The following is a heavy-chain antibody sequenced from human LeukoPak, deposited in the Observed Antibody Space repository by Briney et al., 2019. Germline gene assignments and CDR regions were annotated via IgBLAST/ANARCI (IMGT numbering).Heavy chain of an antibody. D-gene: IGHD6-19*01. V-gene: IGHV3-7*01. CDR1: GFTFSSYA. CDR3: VRGGTVADPSRL. J-gene: IGHJ4*02. Sequence: GGSLRLSCAASGFTFSSYAMNWVRQAPGKGLEWVANTNQDGSDKYYVDSVKGRFTISRDNAKNSLYLQMNSLRVEDTAVYYCVRGGTVADPSRLWGQGTLVTVSS. CDR2: TNQDGSDK.